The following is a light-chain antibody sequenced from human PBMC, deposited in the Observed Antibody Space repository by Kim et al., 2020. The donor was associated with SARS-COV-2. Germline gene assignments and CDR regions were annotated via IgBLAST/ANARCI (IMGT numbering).Light chain of an antibody. CDR3: CSYAGNYIVI. V-gene: IGLV2-23*01. CDR1: TSDIRTYNL. CDR2: EAI. Sequence: GKSISISWNGTTSDIRTYNLVSWYQQHPGKAPKLLIDEAIKRPSGISNRFAGSKSGNTASLTISSLQAEDESDYYCCSYAGNYIVIFGGGTQLTVL. J-gene: IGLJ2*01.